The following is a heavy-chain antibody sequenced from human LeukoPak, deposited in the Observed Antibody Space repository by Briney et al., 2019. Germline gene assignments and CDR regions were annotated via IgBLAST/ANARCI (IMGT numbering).Heavy chain of an antibody. Sequence: ASVKVSCKASGGTLRNFGISWVRQAPGQGLEWMGWISAYNGNTNYAQKLQGRVTMTTDTSTSTAYMELRSLRSDDTAVYYCARTHEYSSSPYYFDYWGQGTLVTVSS. CDR3: ARTHEYSSSPYYFDY. V-gene: IGHV1-18*01. J-gene: IGHJ4*02. CDR1: GGTLRNFG. CDR2: ISAYNGNT. D-gene: IGHD6-6*01.